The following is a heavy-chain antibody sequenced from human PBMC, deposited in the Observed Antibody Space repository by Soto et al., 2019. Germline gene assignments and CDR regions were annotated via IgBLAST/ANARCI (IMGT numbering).Heavy chain of an antibody. D-gene: IGHD3-10*01. CDR1: GFTFSNYA. CDR2: ISGSGGST. CDR3: AKKFVLWSDGMDV. Sequence: EVQLLESGGGLVQPGGSLRLSCAASGFTFSNYAMSWVRQAPGKGLEWVSTISGSGGSTYYADSVKGRFTISRDNSKNTLYLQMNSLRAEDTAVYYCAKKFVLWSDGMDVWGQGTTVTVSS. J-gene: IGHJ6*02. V-gene: IGHV3-23*01.